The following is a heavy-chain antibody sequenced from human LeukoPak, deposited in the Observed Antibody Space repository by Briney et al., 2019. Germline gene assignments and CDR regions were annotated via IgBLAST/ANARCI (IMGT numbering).Heavy chain of an antibody. CDR3: AKDISYGSGSYNWFDP. CDR2: ICGGGSST. Sequence: GGSLRLFCSASGFTFDDYAMHWFRHAPGKGLEWVSRICGGGSSTYYADAVKVRFTISRDNSKISLYLQMNSLRTEDTALYYCAKDISYGSGSYNWFDPWGQGILVTVSS. D-gene: IGHD3-10*01. J-gene: IGHJ5*02. V-gene: IGHV3-43*02. CDR1: GFTFDDYA.